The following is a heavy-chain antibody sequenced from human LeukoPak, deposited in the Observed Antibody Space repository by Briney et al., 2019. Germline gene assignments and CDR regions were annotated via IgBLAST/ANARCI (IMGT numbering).Heavy chain of an antibody. CDR3: ARGGASLYDS. CDR1: GFSFGRYW. Sequence: PGGSLRLSCVASGFSFGRYWMSWVRQAPGKGLEWVANIKYDGSEKYYLASVAGRFINSRDNAKNTLYVELNRLRAEDTAVYYCARGGASLYDSWGQGTLVTVSS. V-gene: IGHV3-7*01. J-gene: IGHJ4*02. CDR2: IKYDGSEK.